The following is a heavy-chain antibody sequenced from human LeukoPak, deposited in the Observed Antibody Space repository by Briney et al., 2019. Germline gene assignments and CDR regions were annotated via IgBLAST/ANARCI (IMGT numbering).Heavy chain of an antibody. CDR1: GFDLSSYA. J-gene: IGHJ4*02. Sequence: GGSLRLSCAASGFDLSSYAMNWVRQAPGKGLEWVSAISGGGGNTYFADSVKGRFSISRDISKNTLSLLMNSLRAEDTAVYYCAKARGSTSSLSIDSWGQGTLVTVSS. D-gene: IGHD2-15*01. CDR3: AKARGSTSSLSIDS. CDR2: ISGGGGNT. V-gene: IGHV3-23*01.